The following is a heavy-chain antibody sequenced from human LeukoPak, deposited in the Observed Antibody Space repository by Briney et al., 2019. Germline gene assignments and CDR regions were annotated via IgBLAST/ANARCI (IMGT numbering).Heavy chain of an antibody. Sequence: PSQTLSLTCAISGDSASSNSAAWNWIRQSPSRGLEWLGRTYYRSRWYNEYALSVKSRITINPDTSKNQFSLQLNSVTPEDTAVYYCARVTEKQYLPFDSWGQGTLVTVSS. CDR3: ARVTEKQYLPFDS. CDR2: TYYRSRWYN. V-gene: IGHV6-1*01. D-gene: IGHD6-19*01. J-gene: IGHJ4*02. CDR1: GDSASSNSAA.